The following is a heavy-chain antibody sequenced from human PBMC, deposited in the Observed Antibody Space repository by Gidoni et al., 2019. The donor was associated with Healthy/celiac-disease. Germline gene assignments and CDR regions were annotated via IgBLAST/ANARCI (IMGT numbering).Heavy chain of an antibody. CDR1: GGSISSYY. Sequence: QVQLQESGPGLVKPSETLSLTCTVSGGSISSYYWSWIRQPAGKGLEWIGRIYTSGSTNYNPSLKSRVTMSVDTSKNQFSLKLSSVTAADTAVYYCARESYIVVVVAATLRYYYYYGMDVWGQGTTVTVSS. CDR3: ARESYIVVVVAATLRYYYYYGMDV. J-gene: IGHJ6*02. CDR2: IYTSGST. D-gene: IGHD2-15*01. V-gene: IGHV4-4*07.